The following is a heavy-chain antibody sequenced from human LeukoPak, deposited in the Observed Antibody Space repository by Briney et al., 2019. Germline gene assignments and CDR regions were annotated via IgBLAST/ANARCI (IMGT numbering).Heavy chain of an antibody. CDR1: GGSFSGYY. D-gene: IGHD3-10*01. Sequence: SETLSLTCAVYGGSFSGYYWSWIRQPPGKGLEWIGEINHSGSTNYNPSLKSRVTISVDTSKNQFSLKLSSVTAADTAVYYCARLIGFGELDYWGQGTLVTVSS. V-gene: IGHV4-34*01. CDR2: INHSGST. J-gene: IGHJ4*02. CDR3: ARLIGFGELDY.